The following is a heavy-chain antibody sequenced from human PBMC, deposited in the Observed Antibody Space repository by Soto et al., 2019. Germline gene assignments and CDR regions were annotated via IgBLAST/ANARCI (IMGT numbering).Heavy chain of an antibody. CDR3: AKDRRPHYYYCMGV. J-gene: IGHJ6*02. D-gene: IGHD6-25*01. CDR1: GFTFSSYG. Sequence: QVQLVESGGGVVQPGRSLRLSCAASGFTFSSYGMHWVRQAPGKGLEWVAVISYDGSNKYYADSVKGRFTISRDNSKNTRYLQMNSLRAEDAAVYYCAKDRRPHYYYCMGVWGQGTTVTVSS. V-gene: IGHV3-30*18. CDR2: ISYDGSNK.